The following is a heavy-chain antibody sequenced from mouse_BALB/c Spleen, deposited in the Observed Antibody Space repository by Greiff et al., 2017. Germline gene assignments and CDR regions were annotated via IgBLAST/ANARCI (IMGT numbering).Heavy chain of an antibody. V-gene: IGHV14-3*02. D-gene: IGHD1-1*01. CDR2: IDPANGNT. Sequence: VHVKQSGAELVKPGASVKLSCTASGFNIKDTYMHWVKQRPEQGLEWIGRIDPANGNTKYDPKFQGKATITADTSSNTAYLQLSSLTSEDTAVYYCASITTVVAKAYWGQGTLVTVSA. J-gene: IGHJ3*01. CDR1: GFNIKDTY. CDR3: ASITTVVAKAY.